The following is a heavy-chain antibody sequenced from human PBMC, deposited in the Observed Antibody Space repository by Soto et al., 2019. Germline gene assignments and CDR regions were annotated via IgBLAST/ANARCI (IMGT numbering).Heavy chain of an antibody. J-gene: IGHJ5*02. CDR2: IYYTGST. Sequence: SEILSLTCSVSGGSISSYYWSWIRQPPGKGLEWIGYIYYTGSTNSNLSLKSRATISLDTSKNQFSLRLTSVTAADTAVYYCARASGRSDGSCAFDPWGQGTLVTVSS. V-gene: IGHV4-59*01. D-gene: IGHD2-15*01. CDR3: ARASGRSDGSCAFDP. CDR1: GGSISSYY.